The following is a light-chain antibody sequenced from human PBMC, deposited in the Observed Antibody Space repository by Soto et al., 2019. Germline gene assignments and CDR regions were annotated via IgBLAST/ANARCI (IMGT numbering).Light chain of an antibody. CDR2: GAS. J-gene: IGKJ4*01. Sequence: EIVLTQSPGTLSLSPGERATLSCRASQSVSSSYLAWYHQKPGQAPRLLIYGASTRATGIPDRFSGSGSGTDFTLTISRLEPEDFAEYYCQQYGSSPLTFGGGTKVEIK. CDR1: QSVSSSY. CDR3: QQYGSSPLT. V-gene: IGKV3-20*01.